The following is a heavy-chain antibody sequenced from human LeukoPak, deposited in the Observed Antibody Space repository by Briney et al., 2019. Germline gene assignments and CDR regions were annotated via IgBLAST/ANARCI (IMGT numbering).Heavy chain of an antibody. J-gene: IGHJ4*02. V-gene: IGHV3-21*06. Sequence: DSVKGRFTISRDNAKNSPYLQMNSLRAEDTAVYYCARDWLGYCSGGSCPLGYWGQGTLVTVSS. D-gene: IGHD2-15*01. CDR3: ARDWLGYCSGGSCPLGY.